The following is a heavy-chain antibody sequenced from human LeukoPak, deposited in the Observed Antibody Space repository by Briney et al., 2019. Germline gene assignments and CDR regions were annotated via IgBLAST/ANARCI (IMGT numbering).Heavy chain of an antibody. D-gene: IGHD3-10*01. Sequence: PGGSLRLSCAASGFTFSSYGMHGVRQAPGKGLEWVAFIRYDGSNKYYADSVKGRFTISRDNSKNTLYLQMNSLRAEDTAVYYCAKDLWFGELSPCIDYWGQGTLVTVSS. CDR1: GFTFSSYG. J-gene: IGHJ4*02. CDR2: IRYDGSNK. V-gene: IGHV3-30*02. CDR3: AKDLWFGELSPCIDY.